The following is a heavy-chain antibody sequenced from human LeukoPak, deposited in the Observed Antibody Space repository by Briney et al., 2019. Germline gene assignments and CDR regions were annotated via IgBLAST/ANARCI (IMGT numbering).Heavy chain of an antibody. CDR3: ARSYFDSSGYYYAGY. Sequence: GESLKISCKGSGYSFTSYWIGWVRQMPGKGLEWMGVIYPADSDTRYSPSFQGQVTISVDKSITTAYLQWSGLKASDTAMYYCARSYFDSSGYYYAGYWGQGTLVTVSS. CDR1: GYSFTSYW. J-gene: IGHJ4*02. CDR2: IYPADSDT. V-gene: IGHV5-51*01. D-gene: IGHD3-22*01.